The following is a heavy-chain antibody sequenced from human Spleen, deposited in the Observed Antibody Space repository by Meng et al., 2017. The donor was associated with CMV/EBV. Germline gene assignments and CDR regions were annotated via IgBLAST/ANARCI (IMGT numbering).Heavy chain of an antibody. CDR3: AKAQTPIAAAGTPLYYYHGMDV. J-gene: IGHJ6*02. V-gene: IGHV3-30*02. Sequence: GESLKISCAASGFTFSSYGMHWVRQAPGKGLEWVAFIRCDGSNKYYADSMKGRFTISRDNSKNTLYLQMKSLRAEDRAVYYCAKAQTPIAAAGTPLYYYHGMDVWGQGTTVTVSS. CDR1: GFTFSSYG. CDR2: IRCDGSNK. D-gene: IGHD6-13*01.